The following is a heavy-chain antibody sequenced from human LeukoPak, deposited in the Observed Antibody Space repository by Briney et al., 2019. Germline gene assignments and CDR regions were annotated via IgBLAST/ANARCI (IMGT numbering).Heavy chain of an antibody. CDR2: IKSKTDGGTT. Sequence: GGSLRLSCAASGFTFSNAWMSWVRQAPGKGLEWVGRIKSKTDGGTTDYAAPVKGRFTISRDDSKNTLYLQMNSLKTEDTAVYYCTTDNPYYDILTGYYQNDYWGQGTLVTVSS. V-gene: IGHV3-15*01. D-gene: IGHD3-9*01. J-gene: IGHJ4*02. CDR1: GFTFSNAW. CDR3: TTDNPYYDILTGYYQNDY.